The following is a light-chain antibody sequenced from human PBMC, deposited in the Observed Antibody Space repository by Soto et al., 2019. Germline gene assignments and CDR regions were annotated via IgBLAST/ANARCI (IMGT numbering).Light chain of an antibody. J-gene: IGLJ2*01. CDR3: SSYTSSSTLLV. Sequence: QSALTQPASVSGSPGQSITISCTGTSSDVGGYNYVSWYHQHPGKAPKLMIYEVSNQPSGVSNRVSGSKSGNTASLTISGLQAEDEGDSYCSSYTSSSTLLVFGGGTELTVL. CDR2: EVS. CDR1: SSDVGGYNY. V-gene: IGLV2-14*01.